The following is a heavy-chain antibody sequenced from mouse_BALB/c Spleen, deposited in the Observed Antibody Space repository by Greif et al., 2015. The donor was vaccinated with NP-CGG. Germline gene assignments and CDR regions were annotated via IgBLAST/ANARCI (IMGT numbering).Heavy chain of an antibody. CDR1: GYAFTNYL. J-gene: IGHJ2*01. CDR3: ARGTTATRFDY. V-gene: IGHV1-54*01. D-gene: IGHD1-2*01. Sequence: QVQLQQPGAELIRPGTSVKVSCKASGYAFTNYLIEWVKQRPGQGLEWIGVINPGSGGTNYNEKFKGKATVTADKSSSXAYMQLSSLTSDDSAVYFCARGTTATRFDYWGQGSTLTVSS. CDR2: INPGSGGT.